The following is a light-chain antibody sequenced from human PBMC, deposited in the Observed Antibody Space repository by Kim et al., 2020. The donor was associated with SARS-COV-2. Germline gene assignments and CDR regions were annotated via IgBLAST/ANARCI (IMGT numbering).Light chain of an antibody. CDR3: SYRDNSGNPVI. CDR1: RLRCYY. Sequence: SSELTQDPNLDLDITRLNSKQSKGDRLRCYYANWYKQKPGQTPIIVIHDKNDRPSGIPDRFSGSTFGNTTSLTITGAPAEDEADYHCSYRDNSGNPVIFG. V-gene: IGLV3-19*01. J-gene: IGLJ2*01. CDR2: DKN.